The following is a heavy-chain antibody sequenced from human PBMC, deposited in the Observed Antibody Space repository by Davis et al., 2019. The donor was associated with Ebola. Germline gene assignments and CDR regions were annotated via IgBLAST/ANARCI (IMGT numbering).Heavy chain of an antibody. D-gene: IGHD3-9*01. CDR1: GYTFTSYD. J-gene: IGHJ6*02. V-gene: IGHV1-8*01. Sequence: AASVKVSCKASGYTFTSYDINWVRQATGQGLEWMGWMNPNSGNTGYAQKFQDRVTMTADKFTDTVYMDLSSLRYEDTAVYYCVTLDILTAYIPYAMDIWGQGTTVTVS. CDR3: VTLDILTAYIPYAMDI. CDR2: MNPNSGNT.